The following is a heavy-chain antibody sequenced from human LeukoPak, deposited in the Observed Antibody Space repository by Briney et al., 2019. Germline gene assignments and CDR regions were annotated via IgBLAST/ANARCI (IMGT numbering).Heavy chain of an antibody. V-gene: IGHV4-59*01. D-gene: IGHD3-10*01. J-gene: IGHJ4*02. CDR2: IYYSGYT. Sequence: SETLSLTCTVSGDSITGYYWSWIRQSPGKGLEWIGYIYYSGYTNYNPSLKGRVSMSLDTSTNQFSLRLTSVTAADTAFYYRTRGFPLARENFDIWGQGILVTVSS. CDR1: GDSITGYY. CDR3: TRGFPLARENFDI.